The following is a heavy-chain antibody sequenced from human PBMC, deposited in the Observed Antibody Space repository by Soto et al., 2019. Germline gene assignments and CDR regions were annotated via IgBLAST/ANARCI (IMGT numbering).Heavy chain of an antibody. V-gene: IGHV3-74*01. Sequence: PERALKRSCAASGVTFSSYRMHWVRQAPGKGLVWVSRINSDGSSTSYADSVKGRFTISRDNAKNTLYLQMNSLRAEDTAVYYCARAGGDYYYGMDVWGQGTTVTVSS. CDR3: ARAGGDYYYGMDV. CDR1: GVTFSSYR. D-gene: IGHD1-26*01. J-gene: IGHJ6*02. CDR2: INSDGSST.